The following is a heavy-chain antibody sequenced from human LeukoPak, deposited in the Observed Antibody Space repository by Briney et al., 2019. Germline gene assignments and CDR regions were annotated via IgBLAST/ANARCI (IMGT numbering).Heavy chain of an antibody. V-gene: IGHV3-21*01. CDR2: ISSSSGYI. D-gene: IGHD2-8*01. J-gene: IGHJ4*02. CDR1: GFTFSNYA. CDR3: ARVSKDCTNGVCCDY. Sequence: GGSLRLSCAASGFTFSNYAMKWVRQAPGKGLEWVSSISSSSGYIYYADSVKGRFIISRDNAKNSLYLQMNSLRAEDTAAYYCARVSKDCTNGVCCDYWGQGTLVTVSS.